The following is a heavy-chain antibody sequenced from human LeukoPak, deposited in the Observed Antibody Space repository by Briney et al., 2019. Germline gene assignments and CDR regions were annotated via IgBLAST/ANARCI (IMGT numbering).Heavy chain of an antibody. J-gene: IGHJ4*02. V-gene: IGHV3-23*01. CDR3: ARLSPGGNSVSFDY. CDR1: GFTFSSYA. D-gene: IGHD4-23*01. Sequence: GGSLRLSCAASGFTFSSYAMSWVRQAPGKGLEWVSAIRGSGDRTHYADSVKGRFTISRDNSKNTLYLQMNSLRAEDTAVYYCARLSPGGNSVSFDYWGQGTLVTVSS. CDR2: IRGSGDRT.